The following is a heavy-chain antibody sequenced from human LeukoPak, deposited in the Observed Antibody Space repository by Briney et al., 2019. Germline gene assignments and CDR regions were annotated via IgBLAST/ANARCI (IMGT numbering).Heavy chain of an antibody. Sequence: ASVKVSCKASGYTFTSYGISWVRQAPGQGLEWMGWISAYNGNTNFAQKLQGRLTMTTDTSTSTAYMELRSLRSDDTAVYYCGREYYYDSSTYYPLDYWGQGSLSPSPQ. CDR2: ISAYNGNT. CDR1: GYTFTSYG. V-gene: IGHV1-18*01. J-gene: IGHJ4*02. D-gene: IGHD3-22*01. CDR3: GREYYYDSSTYYPLDY.